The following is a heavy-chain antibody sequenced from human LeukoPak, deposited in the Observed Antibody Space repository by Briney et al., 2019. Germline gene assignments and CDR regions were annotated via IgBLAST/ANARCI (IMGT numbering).Heavy chain of an antibody. CDR2: IYSGGST. J-gene: IGHJ6*03. CDR3: ARDPRSFDYMDV. CDR1: GFTVSSNY. Sequence: GGSLRLSCAASGFTVSSNYMSWVRQAPGKGLEWVSVIYSGGSTYYADSVKGRFTISRDNAKNSLYLQMNSLRAEDTAVYYCARDPRSFDYMDVWGKGTTVTISS. V-gene: IGHV3-53*01.